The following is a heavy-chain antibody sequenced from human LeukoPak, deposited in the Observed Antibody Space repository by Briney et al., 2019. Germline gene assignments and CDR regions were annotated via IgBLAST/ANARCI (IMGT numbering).Heavy chain of an antibody. CDR2: IRSTANGYAT. CDR3: TGNYYGSGSYADFDY. D-gene: IGHD3-10*01. J-gene: IGHJ4*02. CDR1: GFTFSGSA. Sequence: GGSLRLSCATSGFTFSGSALHWVRQASGKGLEWVGRIRSTANGYATAYAASVKGRFTISRDDSKNTAYLQMDSLKTEDTAVYYCTGNYYGSGSYADFDYWGQGTLVTVSS. V-gene: IGHV3-73*01.